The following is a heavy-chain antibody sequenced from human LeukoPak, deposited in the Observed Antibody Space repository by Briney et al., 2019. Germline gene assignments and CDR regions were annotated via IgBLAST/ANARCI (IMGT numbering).Heavy chain of an antibody. CDR3: AKDVAGPASYDSSGYYAEAFDI. J-gene: IGHJ3*02. D-gene: IGHD3-22*01. Sequence: PGGSLRLSCAASGFTFSSYAMSWVRQAPGKGLEWVSAISGSGGSTYYADSVKGRFTISRDNSENTLYLQMNSLRAEDTAVYYCAKDVAGPASYDSSGYYAEAFDIWGQGTMVTVSS. V-gene: IGHV3-23*01. CDR2: ISGSGGST. CDR1: GFTFSSYA.